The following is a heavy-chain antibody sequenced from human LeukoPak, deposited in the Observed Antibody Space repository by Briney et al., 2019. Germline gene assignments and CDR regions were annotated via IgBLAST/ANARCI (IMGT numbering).Heavy chain of an antibody. J-gene: IGHJ4*02. CDR1: GFTFSNYW. V-gene: IGHV3-7*01. CDR3: ARTHYDDGSAYRSLDY. Sequence: GGSLRLSCAASGFTFSNYWMTWVRQAPGKGLEWVANIKPAGGEKYSVDSVEGRFTISRDNAKNSLYMQMNSLRAEDTALYYCARTHYDDGSAYRSLDYWGQGTLVTVSS. D-gene: IGHD3-22*01. CDR2: IKPAGGEK.